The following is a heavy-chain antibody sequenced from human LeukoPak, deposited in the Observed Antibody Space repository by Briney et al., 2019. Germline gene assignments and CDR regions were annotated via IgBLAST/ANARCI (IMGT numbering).Heavy chain of an antibody. CDR2: INPNRGGT. D-gene: IGHD5-18*01. Sequence: ASVKVSCKASGYTFTGYYMHWVRQAPGQGREWMGWINPNRGGTNYAQKFQGRVTITRDTSISTAYMELSRLRSDDTAVYYCARELWDSYYFDYWGQGTLVTVSS. CDR1: GYTFTGYY. V-gene: IGHV1-2*02. J-gene: IGHJ4*02. CDR3: ARELWDSYYFDY.